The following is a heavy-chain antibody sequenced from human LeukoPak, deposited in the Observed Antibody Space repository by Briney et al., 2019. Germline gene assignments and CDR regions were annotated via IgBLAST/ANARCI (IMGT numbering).Heavy chain of an antibody. V-gene: IGHV4-59*01. Sequence: SETLSLTCTVSGGSISSYYWSWIRQPPGKGLEWIGYIYYSGSTNYNPSLKSRGTISVDTSKNQFSLKLSSVTAADTAVYYCARGTIAVAGPRYNWFDPWGQGTLVTVSS. CDR2: IYYSGST. CDR3: ARGTIAVAGPRYNWFDP. D-gene: IGHD6-19*01. CDR1: GGSISSYY. J-gene: IGHJ5*02.